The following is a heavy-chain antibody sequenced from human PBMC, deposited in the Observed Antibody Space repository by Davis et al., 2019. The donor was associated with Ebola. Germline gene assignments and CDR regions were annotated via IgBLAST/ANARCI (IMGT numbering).Heavy chain of an antibody. CDR1: GLTFDDYT. D-gene: IGHD2-15*01. CDR2: ISDDSSST. J-gene: IGHJ4*02. CDR3: VSAGWDH. V-gene: IGHV3-48*02. Sequence: GGSLRLSCAASGLTFDDYTMHWVRQAPGKGLEWVSHISDDSSSTYYADSVKGRFTISRDNAKNSLYLQLNTLRDEDTAVYFCVSAGWDHWGQGTLVTVSS.